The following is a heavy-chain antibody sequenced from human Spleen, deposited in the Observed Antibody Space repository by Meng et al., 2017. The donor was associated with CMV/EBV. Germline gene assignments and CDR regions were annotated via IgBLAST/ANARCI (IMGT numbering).Heavy chain of an antibody. J-gene: IGHJ6*02. CDR1: GFTFSSYA. Sequence: GESLKISCAASGFTFSSYAMSWVRQAPGKGLEWVSVIYSGGSSTYYADSVKGRFTISRDNSKSTLYLQMNSLKAEDTAVYYCAKYLSIAARYGMDVWGQGTTVTVSS. CDR2: IYSGGSST. V-gene: IGHV3-23*03. CDR3: AKYLSIAARYGMDV. D-gene: IGHD6-6*01.